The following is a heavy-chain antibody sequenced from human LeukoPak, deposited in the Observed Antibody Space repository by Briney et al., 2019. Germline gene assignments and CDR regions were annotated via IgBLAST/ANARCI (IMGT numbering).Heavy chain of an antibody. J-gene: IGHJ6*03. CDR1: GFSISSYE. D-gene: IGHD1-7*01. CDR2: ISSSGSTI. CDR3: ARVELAPYYYYMDV. V-gene: IGHV3-48*03. Sequence: GGSVRLSCAASGFSISSYEMNWVRQAPGKGLEWVSYISSSGSTIYYADSVKGRFTISRDNAKNSLYLQMNSLRAEDTAVYYCARVELAPYYYYMDVWGKGTTVTVSS.